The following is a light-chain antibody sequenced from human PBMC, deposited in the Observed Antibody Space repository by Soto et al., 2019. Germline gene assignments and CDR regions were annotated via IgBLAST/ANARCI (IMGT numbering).Light chain of an antibody. J-gene: IGKJ4*01. CDR1: QSVSSY. V-gene: IGKV3-11*01. Sequence: EIVLTQSPATLSLSPGERATLSCRARQSVSSYLAWYQQKPGQAPRLLIYDASNRATGIPARFSGSGSGTDFTLTISSLEPEDFAVYYCQQRSNWPPLPFGGGTKVEIK. CDR3: QQRSNWPPLP. CDR2: DAS.